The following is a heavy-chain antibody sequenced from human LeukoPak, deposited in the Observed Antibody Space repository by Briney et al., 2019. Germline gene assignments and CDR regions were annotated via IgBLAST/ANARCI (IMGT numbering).Heavy chain of an antibody. D-gene: IGHD3-22*01. Sequence: SETLSLTCAVSGGSISSSNWWSWVLQPPGKGLEWIVEIYHSGSTNYNPSLKSRVTISVDTSKNQFSLKLTSVTAADTAVYYCARVRESSGWDYFDYWGQGAQVTVSS. V-gene: IGHV4-4*02. CDR1: GGSISSSNW. CDR2: IYHSGST. CDR3: ARVRESSGWDYFDY. J-gene: IGHJ4*02.